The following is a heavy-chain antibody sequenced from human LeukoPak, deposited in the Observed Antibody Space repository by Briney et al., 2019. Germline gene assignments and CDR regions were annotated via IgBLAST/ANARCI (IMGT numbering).Heavy chain of an antibody. CDR3: AKIMVRGAAYYYYGMDV. D-gene: IGHD3-10*01. J-gene: IGHJ6*02. V-gene: IGHV3-33*06. CDR2: IWYDGSNK. CDR1: GFTFSSYG. Sequence: GRSLRLSCAASGFTFSSYGMHWVRQAPGKGLEWVVVIWYDGSNKYYADSVKGRFTISRDNSKNTLYLQMNSLRAEDTAVYYCAKIMVRGAAYYYYGMDVWGQGTTVTVSS.